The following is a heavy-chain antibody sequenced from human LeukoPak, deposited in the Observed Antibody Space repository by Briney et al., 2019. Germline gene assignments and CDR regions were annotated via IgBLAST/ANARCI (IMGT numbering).Heavy chain of an antibody. V-gene: IGHV4-39*07. CDR3: ASLLGIAVAGSGY. J-gene: IGHJ4*02. D-gene: IGHD6-19*01. Sequence: SETLSLTCTVSGGSISSSSYYWGWIRQPPGKGLEWIGSIYYSGSTYYNPSLKSRVTISVDTSKNQFSLKQGSVTAADTAVYYCASLLGIAVAGSGYWGQGTLVTVSS. CDR1: GGSISSSSYY. CDR2: IYYSGST.